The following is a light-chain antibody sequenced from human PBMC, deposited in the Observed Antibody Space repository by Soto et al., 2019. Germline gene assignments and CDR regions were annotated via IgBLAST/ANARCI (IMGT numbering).Light chain of an antibody. CDR2: DAS. J-gene: IGKJ4*01. Sequence: EIVMTQSPATLSVSPGERGTLSCRASQSVNSNLAWYQQKPGQPPRLLIYDASTRATGIPARFRGSGSGTEFTLTISSLQSEDFAVYYCQQYHNWLTFGGGTKVEIK. CDR3: QQYHNWLT. V-gene: IGKV3-15*01. CDR1: QSVNSN.